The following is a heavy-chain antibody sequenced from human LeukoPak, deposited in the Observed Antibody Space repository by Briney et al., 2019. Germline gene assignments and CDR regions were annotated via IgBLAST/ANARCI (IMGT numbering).Heavy chain of an antibody. J-gene: IGHJ6*03. D-gene: IGHD6-6*01. CDR2: IIPIFGTA. CDR3: ARVHSSSDYYYYYMDV. CDR1: GGTFSSYA. V-gene: IGHV1-69*01. Sequence: SVKVSCKASGGTFSSYAVSWVRQAPGQGLEWMGGIIPIFGTANYAQKFQGRVTITADESTSTAYMEPSSLRSEDTAVYYCARVHSSSDYYYYYMDVWGQGTLVTVSS.